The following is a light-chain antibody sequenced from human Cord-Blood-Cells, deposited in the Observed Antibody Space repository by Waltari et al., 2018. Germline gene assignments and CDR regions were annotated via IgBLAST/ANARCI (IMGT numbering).Light chain of an antibody. CDR3: QQSYSTPRT. Sequence: DIQMTQSPSSLSASVGDRVTITCRASQSIRSYLNWYQQKPGKAPKLLIYAASSLQSGVTSRVSGSGSDTDFTLTISSLQPEDFATYYCQQSYSTPRTFGQGTKVESK. J-gene: IGKJ1*01. V-gene: IGKV1-39*01. CDR2: AAS. CDR1: QSIRSY.